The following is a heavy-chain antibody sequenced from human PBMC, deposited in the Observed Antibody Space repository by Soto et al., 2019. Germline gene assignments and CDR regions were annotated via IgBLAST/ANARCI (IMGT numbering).Heavy chain of an antibody. CDR1: GGSISSYY. D-gene: IGHD4-17*01. CDR3: ARNYGDYDRYFHH. Sequence: QVQLQESGPGLVKPSETLSLTCTVSGGSISSYYWSWIRQPPGKGLEWIGYIYYSGSTNYNPSLKSRVTLSVDTSKNQFSLKLSSVTAADTAVYYCARNYGDYDRYFHHWGQGTLVTVSS. CDR2: IYYSGST. J-gene: IGHJ1*01. V-gene: IGHV4-59*08.